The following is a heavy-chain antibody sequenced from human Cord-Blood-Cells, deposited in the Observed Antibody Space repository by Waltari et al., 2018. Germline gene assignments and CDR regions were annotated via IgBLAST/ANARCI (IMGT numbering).Heavy chain of an antibody. CDR2: ISWNSGSI. CDR1: GFTFDDYA. V-gene: IGHV3-9*01. Sequence: EVQLVESGGGLVQPGRSLRLSCAASGFTFDDYAMHWVRHAPGKGLEWVSGISWNSGSIGYADSVKGRFTISRDNAKNSLYLQMNSLRAEDTALYYCAKGKVAGTKSNAFDIWGQGTMVTVSS. J-gene: IGHJ3*02. CDR3: AKGKVAGTKSNAFDI. D-gene: IGHD6-19*01.